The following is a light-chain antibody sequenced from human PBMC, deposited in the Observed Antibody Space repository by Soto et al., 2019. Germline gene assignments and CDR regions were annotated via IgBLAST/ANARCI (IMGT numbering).Light chain of an antibody. CDR1: NIGSKG. CDR3: QVWDSGSAHVV. J-gene: IGLJ2*01. V-gene: IGLV3-21*04. CDR2: SDT. Sequence: SYELTQPPSVSVAPGKTASISCGGNNIGSKGVHWYQQKPGQAPVLVIYSDTDLPPVIPARFSGSNSANLATLTISRVEAGDEADYYCQVWDSGSAHVVFGGGTHLTVL.